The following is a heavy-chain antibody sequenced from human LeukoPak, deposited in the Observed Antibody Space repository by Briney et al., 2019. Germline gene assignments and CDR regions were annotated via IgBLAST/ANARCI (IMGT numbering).Heavy chain of an antibody. Sequence: GASVKVSCKASGYTFTSYDINWVRQATGQGLEWMGWMSPNSGNTGYAQKFQGRVTMTRNTSISTAYMELSSLRSEDTAVYYCARVGVAAAGLNWFDPWGQGTLVTVSS. CDR1: GYTFTSYD. CDR3: ARVGVAAAGLNWFDP. CDR2: MSPNSGNT. D-gene: IGHD6-13*01. J-gene: IGHJ5*02. V-gene: IGHV1-8*01.